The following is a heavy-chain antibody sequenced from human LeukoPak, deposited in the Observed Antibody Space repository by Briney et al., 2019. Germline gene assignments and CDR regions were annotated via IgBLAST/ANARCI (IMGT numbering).Heavy chain of an antibody. J-gene: IGHJ4*02. CDR3: TRIAAAGYYFDY. CDR1: GGSISNYY. V-gene: IGHV4-59*01. D-gene: IGHD6-13*01. Sequence: SETLSLTCTVSGGSISNYYWSWIRQPPGKGLDWIGYIYYSGSTNYNPALKSRVTISVDTSKNQFSLKLSSVTAADTAVYYCTRIAAAGYYFDYWGQGTLVTVSS. CDR2: IYYSGST.